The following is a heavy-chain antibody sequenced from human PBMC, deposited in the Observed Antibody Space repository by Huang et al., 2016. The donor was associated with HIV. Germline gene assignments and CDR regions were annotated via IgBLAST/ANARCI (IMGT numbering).Heavy chain of an antibody. CDR2: IDYRGGT. V-gene: IGHV4-59*11. Sequence: QVQLQESGPGLVKPSETLSLTCTVSGGSIPSHPWSWIRQSPGKGLAWIGSIDYRGGTNDTPSLKSRVTISVDTSKNQCSLKLSSVTAADTAVYYCAREDFWSGYYSNWFDPWGQGTLVTVSS. CDR1: GGSIPSHP. J-gene: IGHJ5*02. CDR3: AREDFWSGYYSNWFDP. D-gene: IGHD3-3*01.